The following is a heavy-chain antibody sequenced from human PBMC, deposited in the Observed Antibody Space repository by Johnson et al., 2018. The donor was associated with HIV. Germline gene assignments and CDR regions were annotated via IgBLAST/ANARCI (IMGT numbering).Heavy chain of an antibody. CDR1: GFTFSSYG. CDR2: ISYDGSNK. V-gene: IGHV3-30*18. D-gene: IGHD6-13*01. J-gene: IGHJ3*01. Sequence: QVQLVESGGGVVQPGRSLRLSCAASGFTFSSYGMHWVRQAPGKGLEWVAVISYDGSNKYYADSVKGRFTISRDNSKNTLYLQMNSLRAEDTAVYYCAKEPYSSSWYGAFDFWGQGTMVTVSS. CDR3: AKEPYSSSWYGAFDF.